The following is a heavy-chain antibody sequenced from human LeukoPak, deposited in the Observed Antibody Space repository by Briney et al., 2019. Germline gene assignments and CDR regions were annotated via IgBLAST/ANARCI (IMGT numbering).Heavy chain of an antibody. CDR3: AKLVSELGAFNT. D-gene: IGHD3-10*01. Sequence: SETLSLTCTVSGGSISSYYWSWIRQPAGKRLEWIGRISSSGSTNYNPSLKSRVTISVDTSKNQFSLKLNSVTAADTALYYCAKLVSELGAFNTWGQGTMVTVSS. J-gene: IGHJ3*02. V-gene: IGHV4-4*07. CDR2: ISSSGST. CDR1: GGSISSYY.